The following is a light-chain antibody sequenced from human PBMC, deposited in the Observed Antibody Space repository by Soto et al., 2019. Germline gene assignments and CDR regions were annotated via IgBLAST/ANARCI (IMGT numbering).Light chain of an antibody. CDR3: SSYTSSSTVI. J-gene: IGLJ2*01. V-gene: IGLV2-14*01. Sequence: QSALTQPASMSGSPGQSITISCTGTSSDIGGYNYISWYQQLPGKAPKFIIYDVRNRPSGVSNRFSGSRSGNTASLTISRLQAEDEADYYCSSYTSSSTVIFGGGTKLTVL. CDR1: SSDIGGYNY. CDR2: DVR.